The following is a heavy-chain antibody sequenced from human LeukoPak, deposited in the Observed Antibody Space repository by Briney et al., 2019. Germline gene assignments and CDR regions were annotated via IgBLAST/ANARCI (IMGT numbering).Heavy chain of an antibody. CDR1: GGTFSSYS. Sequence: SVKVSCKASGGTFSSYSISWVRQAPGQGLEWMGGIIPIFDTADYAQKFQGRVTITADESTSTAYMELSSLRSEDTAVLYCARDLGDGYNFGGQGTLVTVSS. J-gene: IGHJ4*02. D-gene: IGHD5-24*01. CDR3: ARDLGDGYNF. CDR2: IIPIFDTA. V-gene: IGHV1-69*13.